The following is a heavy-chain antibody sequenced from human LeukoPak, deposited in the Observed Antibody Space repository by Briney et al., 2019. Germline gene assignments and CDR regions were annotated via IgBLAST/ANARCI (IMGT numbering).Heavy chain of an antibody. CDR3: ATDNRDSSGWYMFSHLGY. Sequence: APVKVSCKASGYTFTSYYMHWVRQAPGQGLEWMGIINPSGGSTSYAQKFQGRVTMTRDMSTSTVYMELSSLRSEDTAVYYCATDNRDSSGWYMFSHLGYWGQGTLVTVSS. CDR2: INPSGGST. J-gene: IGHJ4*02. V-gene: IGHV1-46*01. D-gene: IGHD6-19*01. CDR1: GYTFTSYY.